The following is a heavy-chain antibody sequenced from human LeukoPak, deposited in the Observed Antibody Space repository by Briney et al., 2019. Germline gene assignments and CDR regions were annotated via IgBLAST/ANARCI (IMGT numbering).Heavy chain of an antibody. Sequence: GGSLRLSCAASGFTFSDHYMDWVRQAPGKGLEWVGRSRNKANSYTTEYAASVKGRFTISRDDSKNSLYLQTNSLKTEDTAVYYCARATGAFDIWGQGTMVTVSS. CDR3: ARATGAFDI. J-gene: IGHJ3*02. CDR1: GFTFSDHY. CDR2: SRNKANSYTT. D-gene: IGHD1-14*01. V-gene: IGHV3-72*01.